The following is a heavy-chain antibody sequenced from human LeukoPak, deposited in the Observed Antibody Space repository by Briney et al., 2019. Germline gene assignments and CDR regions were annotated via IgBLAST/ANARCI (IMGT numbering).Heavy chain of an antibody. Sequence: PGGSLRLSCAASGFTFSSYAMSWVRQAPGKGLEWVSAISGSGGSTYYADSVKGRFTISRDNSKNTLYLQMNSLSAEDTAVYYCAKVSSPNTYYYDSSGYLDYWGQGTLVTVSS. CDR3: AKVSSPNTYYYDSSGYLDY. J-gene: IGHJ4*02. D-gene: IGHD3-22*01. CDR1: GFTFSSYA. CDR2: ISGSGGST. V-gene: IGHV3-23*01.